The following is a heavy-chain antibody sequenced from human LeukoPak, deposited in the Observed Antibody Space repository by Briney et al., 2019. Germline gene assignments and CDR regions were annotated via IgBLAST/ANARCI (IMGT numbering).Heavy chain of an antibody. J-gene: IGHJ4*02. CDR1: GFTFDDYG. D-gene: IGHD3-9*01. Sequence: GGSLRLSCAASGFTFDDYGMSWVRQAPGKGLEWVSGINWNGGRTGYADSVKGRFTISRDDAKNSLYLQMNSLRAEDTALYYCARGHSEAYYDILTALIFFDYWGQGTLVTVSS. CDR3: ARGHSEAYYDILTALIFFDY. V-gene: IGHV3-20*04. CDR2: INWNGGRT.